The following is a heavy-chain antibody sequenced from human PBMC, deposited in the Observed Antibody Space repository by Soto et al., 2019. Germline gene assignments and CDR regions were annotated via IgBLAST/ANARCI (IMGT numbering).Heavy chain of an antibody. CDR2: INPTGGST. Sequence: GASVKVSCKASGYSFSSHYMHWVKQAPGQGLEWLGIINPTGGSTTYAQKFQGRVTLTADTDTKTVYMELRSLRSADTARYYCARSWTDYGGNLDLWGQGTLVSVSAGWTSWHCDYHLYNALDVWGQGTTVTVSS. D-gene: IGHD3-10*01. CDR1: GYSFSSHY. CDR3: ARSWTDYGGNLDLWGQGTLVSVSAGWTSWHCDYHLYNALDV. V-gene: IGHV1-46*01. J-gene: IGHJ6*02.